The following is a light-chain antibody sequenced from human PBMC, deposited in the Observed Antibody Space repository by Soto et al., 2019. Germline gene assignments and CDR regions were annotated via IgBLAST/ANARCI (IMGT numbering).Light chain of an antibody. CDR1: SSDVGGYNY. Sequence: QSALTQPASVSGSPGQSITISCTGTSSDVGGYNYVSWYQQHPGKAPKLRISEVTNRPAGVSNRFSGSKSANTASLTIAGLQAEDEADYYCSSYTSSSTPVVFGGGTKLTVL. CDR3: SSYTSSSTPVV. CDR2: EVT. J-gene: IGLJ2*01. V-gene: IGLV2-14*01.